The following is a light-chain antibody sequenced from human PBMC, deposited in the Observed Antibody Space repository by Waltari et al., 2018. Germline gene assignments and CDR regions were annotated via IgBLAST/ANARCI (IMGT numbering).Light chain of an antibody. J-gene: IGLJ3*02. CDR1: SGHSTNV. CDR2: VNSDGSH. Sequence: QLVLTQSPSASASLGASVKLTCTLRSGHSTNVLAWLQKRPGKGPRLGMKVNSDGSHGKGDEIPDRLSGSSSGAGRYLTISSLQSEDEADYYCQTGGHGTWVFGGGTKLTVL. V-gene: IGLV4-69*01. CDR3: QTGGHGTWV.